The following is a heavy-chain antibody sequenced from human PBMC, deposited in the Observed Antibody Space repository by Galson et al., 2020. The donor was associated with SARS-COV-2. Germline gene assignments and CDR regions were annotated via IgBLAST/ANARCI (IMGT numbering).Heavy chain of an antibody. V-gene: IGHV4-30-4*01. CDR2: IYYSGGT. D-gene: IGHD6-13*01. Sequence: SETLSLPCTVSGGSISSGDYYWSWIRQPPGKGLEWIGFIYYSGGTYFNPSLMSRVTISVEKSQNQFSLKLSSVTAADTAIYYCARVGAYSSTVDYWGQGTLVTVSS. J-gene: IGHJ4*02. CDR1: GGSISSGDYY. CDR3: ARVGAYSSTVDY.